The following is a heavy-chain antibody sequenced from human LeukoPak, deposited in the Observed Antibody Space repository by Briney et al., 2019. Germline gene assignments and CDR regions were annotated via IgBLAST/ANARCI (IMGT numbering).Heavy chain of an antibody. Sequence: QTGGSLRLSCVASGFTFNSNVMHWVRQAPGKGLEWVAVISYDGSNKYYADSVKGRFTISRDNSKNALFLQMNSLRAEDTAVYYCAKDKASIQHMDVWGQGTTVTVSS. CDR3: AKDKASIQHMDV. CDR1: GFTFNSNV. CDR2: ISYDGSNK. J-gene: IGHJ6*02. D-gene: IGHD5-18*01. V-gene: IGHV3-30*18.